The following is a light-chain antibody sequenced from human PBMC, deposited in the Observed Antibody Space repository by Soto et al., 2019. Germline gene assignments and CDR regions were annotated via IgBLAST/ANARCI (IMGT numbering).Light chain of an antibody. CDR1: DTDIGGADY. V-gene: IGLV2-14*01. CDR2: EVS. J-gene: IGLJ2*01. Sequence: QSALTQPASVSGSPGQSITVSCTGTDTDIGGADYVSWYQQHPGKAPKLIIYEVSHRPSGISSRFSGSKSGTTASLTISRLQTKDEAHYFCGSYTSAHTLEGIVFGGGTKVTVL. CDR3: GSYTSAHTLEGIV.